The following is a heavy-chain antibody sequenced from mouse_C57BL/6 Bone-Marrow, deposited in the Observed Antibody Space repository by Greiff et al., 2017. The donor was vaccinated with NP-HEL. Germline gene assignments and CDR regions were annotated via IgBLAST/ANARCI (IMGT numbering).Heavy chain of an antibody. CDR2: INPNNGGT. J-gene: IGHJ2*01. Sequence: EVQLQQSGPELVKPGASVKISCKASGYTFTDYYMNWVKQSHGKSLEWIGDINPNNGGTSYNQKFKGKATLTVDKSSSTAYMELRSLTSEDSAVYYCARNPHYYGSSLFDYWGQGTTLTVSS. CDR1: GYTFTDYY. V-gene: IGHV1-26*01. D-gene: IGHD1-1*01. CDR3: ARNPHYYGSSLFDY.